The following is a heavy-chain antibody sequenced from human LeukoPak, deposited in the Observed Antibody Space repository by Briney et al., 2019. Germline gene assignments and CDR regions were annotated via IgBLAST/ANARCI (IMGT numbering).Heavy chain of an antibody. J-gene: IGHJ4*02. D-gene: IGHD2-15*01. CDR2: IYPGGSDT. Sequence: GESLKISCKGSGYSFTSYWIGWVRQMPGKGLEWMGIIYPGGSDTRYSPSFQGQVTISADKSISTAYLQWSRLKASDTAMYYCARFLVVVAAKEYYFDYWGQGTLVTVSS. CDR1: GYSFTSYW. V-gene: IGHV5-51*01. CDR3: ARFLVVVAAKEYYFDY.